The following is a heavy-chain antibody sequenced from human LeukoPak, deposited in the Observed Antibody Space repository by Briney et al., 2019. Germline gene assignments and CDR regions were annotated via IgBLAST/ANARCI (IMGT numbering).Heavy chain of an antibody. D-gene: IGHD3-22*01. Sequence: GGSLRLSCAASGFTFSGYTMSWVRQAPGKGLEWVSTISGSGVTSYYADSVKGRFTISRDNSKNTLYLQMNSLRAEDTAVYYCAKFRYADYYHSSGYFPYDWFDPWGQGTLVTVSS. CDR3: AKFRYADYYHSSGYFPYDWFDP. CDR2: ISGSGVTS. CDR1: GFTFSGYT. J-gene: IGHJ5*02. V-gene: IGHV3-23*01.